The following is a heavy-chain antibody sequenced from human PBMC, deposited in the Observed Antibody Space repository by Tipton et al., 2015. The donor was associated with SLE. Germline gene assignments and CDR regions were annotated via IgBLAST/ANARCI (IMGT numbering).Heavy chain of an antibody. Sequence: SLRLSCAASGFTFSSYAMSWVRQTPGKGLEWVSHIINSGRTTYYADSVKGRFTISRDNSKKTLYLQMTSLRAEDTALYYCASRPPCTGSSISCYNNYFDSWGQGTLVTVSS. CDR2: IINSGRTT. D-gene: IGHD2-2*02. V-gene: IGHV3-23*01. CDR3: ASRPPCTGSSISCYNNYFDS. CDR1: GFTFSSYA. J-gene: IGHJ4*02.